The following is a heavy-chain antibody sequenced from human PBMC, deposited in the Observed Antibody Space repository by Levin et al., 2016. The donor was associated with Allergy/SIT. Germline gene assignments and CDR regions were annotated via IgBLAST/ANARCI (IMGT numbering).Heavy chain of an antibody. CDR2: ISYDGSNK. Sequence: GESLKISCAASGFTFSSYAMHWVRQAPGKGLEWVAVISYDGSNKYYADSVKGRFTISRDNSKNTLYLQMNSLRAEDTAVYYCARGYYYDSSGYYPYYFDYWGQGTLVTVSS. D-gene: IGHD3-22*01. CDR3: ARGYYYDSSGYYPYYFDY. V-gene: IGHV3-30-3*01. CDR1: GFTFSSYA. J-gene: IGHJ4*02.